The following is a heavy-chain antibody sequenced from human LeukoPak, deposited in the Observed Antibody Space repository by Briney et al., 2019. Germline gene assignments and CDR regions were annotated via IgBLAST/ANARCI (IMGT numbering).Heavy chain of an antibody. Sequence: PSQTLSLTCTVSGGSISSGGYYWSWIRQHPGKGLEWIGYIYYSGSTYYNPSLKSRVTISVDTSKNQFSLKLSSVTAADTAVYYCARESGRGLRWYFDYWGQGTLVTVSS. J-gene: IGHJ4*02. CDR2: IYYSGST. CDR3: ARESGRGLRWYFDY. D-gene: IGHD4-23*01. CDR1: GGSISSGGYY. V-gene: IGHV4-30-4*08.